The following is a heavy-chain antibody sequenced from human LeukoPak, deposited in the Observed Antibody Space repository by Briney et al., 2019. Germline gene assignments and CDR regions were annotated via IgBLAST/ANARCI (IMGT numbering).Heavy chain of an antibody. CDR3: ARRAGAYSHPYDY. D-gene: IGHD4/OR15-4a*01. J-gene: IGHJ4*02. Sequence: GGSLRLSCAASGFTVSSNSMSWVRQAPGKGLEWVSFIYSDNTHYSDSVKGRFTISRDNSKNTLYLQMNSLRAEDTAVYYCARRAGAYSHPYDYWGQGTLVTVSS. CDR2: IYSDNT. CDR1: GFTVSSNS. V-gene: IGHV3-53*01.